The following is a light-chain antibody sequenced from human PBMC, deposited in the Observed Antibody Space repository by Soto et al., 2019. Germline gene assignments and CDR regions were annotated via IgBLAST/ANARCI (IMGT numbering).Light chain of an antibody. CDR2: GHS. J-gene: IGLJ1*01. V-gene: IGLV1-40*01. Sequence: QSVLTQPPSVSGAPGQRVTISCTGSNSNIGAGYVVHWYQQLPGTAPKLLIYGHSNRPSGVPDRFSGSKSGTSASLAITGLQAEDEADYYCQSYDSSLSTYVFGTGTKLTVL. CDR1: NSNIGAGYV. CDR3: QSYDSSLSTYV.